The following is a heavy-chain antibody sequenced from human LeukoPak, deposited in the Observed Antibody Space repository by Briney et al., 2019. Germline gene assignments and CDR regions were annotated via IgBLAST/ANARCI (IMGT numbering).Heavy chain of an antibody. J-gene: IGHJ6*02. CDR3: ARGGEKVVVPAAVGAHYYYYGMDV. CDR2: ISAYNGNT. V-gene: IGHV1-18*01. D-gene: IGHD2-2*01. Sequence: ASVTVSCKASGYTFTSYGISWVRQAPGQGLEWMGWISAYNGNTNYAQKLQGRVTMTTDTSTSTAYMELRSLRSDDTAVYYCARGGEKVVVPAAVGAHYYYYGMDVWGQGTTVTVSS. CDR1: GYTFTSYG.